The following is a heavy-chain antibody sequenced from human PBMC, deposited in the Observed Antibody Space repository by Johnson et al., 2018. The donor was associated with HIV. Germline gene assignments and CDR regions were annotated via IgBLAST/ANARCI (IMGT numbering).Heavy chain of an antibody. CDR3: AKDQYRKLTTVAGI. Sequence: VQLVESGGDLVQPGGSLRLSCAASGFTFSSYDMHWVRQATGKGLEWVSAIGTAGDTYYADSVRGRFTLSRDISKNTVYLQMNSLRAEDKAVYYCAKDQYRKLTTVAGIWGQGTMVTVSS. CDR2: IGTAGDT. J-gene: IGHJ3*02. V-gene: IGHV3-13*01. CDR1: GFTFSSYD. D-gene: IGHD4-17*01.